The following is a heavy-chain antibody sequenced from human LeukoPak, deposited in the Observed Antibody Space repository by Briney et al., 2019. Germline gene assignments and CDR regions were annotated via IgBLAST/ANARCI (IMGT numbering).Heavy chain of an antibody. Sequence: GGSLRLSCAASGFTFSSYEMNWVRQAPGKGLEWVSYISSSGSTIYYADSVKGRFTISRDNAKNSLYLQMNSLRTEDTAVYYCARRLRRNYFDYWGQGTLVTVSS. D-gene: IGHD4-17*01. CDR1: GFTFSSYE. CDR2: ISSSGSTI. V-gene: IGHV3-48*03. CDR3: ARRLRRNYFDY. J-gene: IGHJ4*02.